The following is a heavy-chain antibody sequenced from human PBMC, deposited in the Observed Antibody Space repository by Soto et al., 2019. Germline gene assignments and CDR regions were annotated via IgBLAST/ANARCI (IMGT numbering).Heavy chain of an antibody. D-gene: IGHD3-3*01. V-gene: IGHV5-10-1*03. J-gene: IGHJ3*01. CDR3: ARQITTFGVIINALNV. CDR2: IDPSDSRT. CDR1: GYSFTNYW. Sequence: EVLLVQSGAEVKKPGESLRISCNVSGYSFTNYWIAWVRQMPGKGLEWVGRIDPSDSRTYYSPSFQGHVTISVDRSITTAYLRCSSLKASDTDIYYCARQITTFGVIINALNVWGQGTMVTVSS.